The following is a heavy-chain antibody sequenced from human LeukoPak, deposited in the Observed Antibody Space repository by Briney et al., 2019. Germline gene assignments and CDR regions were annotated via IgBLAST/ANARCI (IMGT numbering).Heavy chain of an antibody. Sequence: GASVTVSFTASGYTFTVYYMHWVRQAPGQGLEWMGRINPNSGGTNYAQKFQGRVTMTRDTSISTAYMELSRLRSDDTAVYYCARALDYGDYDFEYWGQGTLVTVSS. CDR2: INPNSGGT. V-gene: IGHV1-2*06. D-gene: IGHD4-17*01. CDR3: ARALDYGDYDFEY. CDR1: GYTFTVYY. J-gene: IGHJ4*02.